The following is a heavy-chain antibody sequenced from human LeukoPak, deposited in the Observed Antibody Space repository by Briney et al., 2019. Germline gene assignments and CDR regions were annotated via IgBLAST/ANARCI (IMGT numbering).Heavy chain of an antibody. J-gene: IGHJ6*04. V-gene: IGHV3-21*01. CDR3: ARDKKYYYGMDV. CDR1: GFTFSSYS. Sequence: GGSLRLSCAASGFTFSSYSMNWVRQAPGKGLEWVSSISSSSYIYYADSVKGRFTISRDNAKNSLYLQMNSLRAEDTAVYYCARDKKYYYGMDVWGKGTTVTVSS. CDR2: ISSSSYI.